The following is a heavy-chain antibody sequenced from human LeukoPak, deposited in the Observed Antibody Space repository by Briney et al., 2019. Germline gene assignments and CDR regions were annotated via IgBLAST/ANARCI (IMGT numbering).Heavy chain of an antibody. CDR2: ISSSSYI. Sequence: PGGSLRLSCAASGFTFSSYSMNWVRQAPGKGLEWVSSISSSSYIYYADSVKGRFTISRDNAKNSLYLQMNSLRAEDTAVYYCARGYCSSTSCYPLDYWGQGTLVTVSS. J-gene: IGHJ4*02. D-gene: IGHD2-2*01. CDR1: GFTFSSYS. CDR3: ARGYCSSTSCYPLDY. V-gene: IGHV3-21*01.